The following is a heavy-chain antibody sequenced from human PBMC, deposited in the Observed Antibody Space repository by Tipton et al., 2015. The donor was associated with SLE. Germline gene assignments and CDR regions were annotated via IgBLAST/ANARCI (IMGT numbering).Heavy chain of an antibody. V-gene: IGHV4-59*08. D-gene: IGHD1-26*01. CDR3: ARRGKDSGTYYVGAGRHFLDY. CDR2: IYSSGST. Sequence: TLSLTCTVAGGSISSYYWSWIRHPPGKGLEWIGYIYSSGSTNYNPSLKSRVTMSVDMSKNQFSLELTSMTAADTAVYYCARRGKDSGTYYVGAGRHFLDYWGRGTLVTVSS. CDR1: GGSISSYY. J-gene: IGHJ4*02.